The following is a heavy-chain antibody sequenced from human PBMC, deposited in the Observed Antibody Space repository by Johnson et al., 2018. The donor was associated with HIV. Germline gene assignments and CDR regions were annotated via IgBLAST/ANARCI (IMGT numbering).Heavy chain of an antibody. CDR3: VKDIASGYTNGGTLDI. Sequence: VQLVESGGAVVQPGGSLRLSCATSRFTFDDYAMHWVRQAPGKGLEWVSLINWDGSSTYYADSVKGRFPISRDNIRNSLYLQINSLRPADTALYYCVKDIASGYTNGGTLDIWGQGTMVTVSS. V-gene: IGHV3-43D*03. J-gene: IGHJ3*02. CDR2: INWDGSST. CDR1: RFTFDDYA. D-gene: IGHD2-2*02.